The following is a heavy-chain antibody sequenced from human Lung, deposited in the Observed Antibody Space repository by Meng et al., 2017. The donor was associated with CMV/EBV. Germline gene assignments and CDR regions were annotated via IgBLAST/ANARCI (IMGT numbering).Heavy chain of an antibody. J-gene: IGHJ5*02. Sequence: KASGGTFSSYAISWGRQAPGQGLEWMGGIIPIFGTANYAQKFQGRVTITTDESTSTAYMELSSLRSEDTAVYYCARNPYDYGINWFDPWGQGTLVTVSS. CDR1: GGTFSSYA. CDR2: IIPIFGTA. CDR3: ARNPYDYGINWFDP. V-gene: IGHV1-69*05. D-gene: IGHD4-17*01.